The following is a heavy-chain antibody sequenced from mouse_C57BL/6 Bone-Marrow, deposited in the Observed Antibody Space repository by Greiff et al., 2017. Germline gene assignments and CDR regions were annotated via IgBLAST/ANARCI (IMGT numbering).Heavy chain of an antibody. D-gene: IGHD4-1*01. V-gene: IGHV1-52*01. J-gene: IGHJ2*01. CDR2: IDPSDSET. CDR3: VREEELGRPFDY. Sequence: QVHVKQPGAELVRPGSSVKLSCKASGYTFTSYWMHWVKQRPIQGLEWIGNIDPSDSETHYNQKFKDKATLTVDKSSSTAYMQLSSLTSEDSAVYYCVREEELGRPFDYWGQGTTLTVSS. CDR1: GYTFTSYW.